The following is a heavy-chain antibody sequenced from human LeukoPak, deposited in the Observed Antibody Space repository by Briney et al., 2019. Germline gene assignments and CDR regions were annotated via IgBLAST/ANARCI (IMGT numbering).Heavy chain of an antibody. Sequence: GGSLRLSCVASGFSFSTHGMHWVRQAPGKGLEWVAVIWHDGRSIYNEDSVKCRFTISRDTSENTVYLQMNSLRAEDTAVYYCAKGFSTLWVNYFDDWGQGTPVTVSS. V-gene: IGHV3-33*06. CDR1: GFSFSTHG. CDR2: IWHDGRSI. J-gene: IGHJ4*02. D-gene: IGHD2-21*01. CDR3: AKGFSTLWVNYFDD.